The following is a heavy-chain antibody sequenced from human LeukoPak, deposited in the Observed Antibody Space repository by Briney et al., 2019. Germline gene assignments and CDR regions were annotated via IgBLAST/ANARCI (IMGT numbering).Heavy chain of an antibody. D-gene: IGHD7-27*01. CDR1: GYSISSGYY. CDR3: ARDQNWAIDY. V-gene: IGHV4-38-2*02. J-gene: IGHJ4*02. CDR2: IYHTGST. Sequence: SETLSLTCTVSGYSISSGYYWGWIRQPPGKGLEWIGSIYHTGSTYYNPSLKSRVTISADTSKNQLSLKLSSVTAADTAVYYCARDQNWAIDYWGQGTPVTVSS.